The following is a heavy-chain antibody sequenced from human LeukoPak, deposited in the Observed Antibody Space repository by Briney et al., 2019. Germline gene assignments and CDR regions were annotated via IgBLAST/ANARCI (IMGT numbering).Heavy chain of an antibody. V-gene: IGHV4-4*02. CDR1: GGSISNTNC. J-gene: IGHJ4*02. CDR3: ARGWHGSRSPLDY. Sequence: PAPTLSLTRGVSGGSISNTNCWTWVRQPPGTGLEWSGEVNLQGSTNYNPSLKNRVSISVDKSENHTSQKLTSVTTADTAVYYCARGWHGSRSPLDYWGRGTLVTVSS. D-gene: IGHD3-10*01. CDR2: VNLQGST.